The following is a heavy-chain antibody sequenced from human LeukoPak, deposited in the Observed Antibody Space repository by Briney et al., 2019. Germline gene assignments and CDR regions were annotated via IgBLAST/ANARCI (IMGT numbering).Heavy chain of an antibody. Sequence: SETLSLTCTVSGGSISSYYWSWIRQPPGKGLEWIGYIYYSGSTNYNPSLKSRVTISVDTSKNQFSLKLSSVTAADTVVYYCARDPIFLEVSLRGEAFDIWGQGTMVTVSS. CDR2: IYYSGST. D-gene: IGHD3-3*02. CDR3: ARDPIFLEVSLRGEAFDI. CDR1: GGSISSYY. V-gene: IGHV4-59*01. J-gene: IGHJ3*02.